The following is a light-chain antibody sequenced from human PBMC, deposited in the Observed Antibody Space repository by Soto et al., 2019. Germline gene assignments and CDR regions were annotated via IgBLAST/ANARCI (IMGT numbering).Light chain of an antibody. CDR3: QQCSNWAT. J-gene: IGKJ3*01. Sequence: EIVLTQSPATLSLFPGERATLSCRASQGVSSYLAWYQQKPGQAPRLLIYDASNSATGIPARFGGSGSATDFTRTIGSLEPDDFEVDYGQQCSNWATFGRGTKVDIK. CDR1: QGVSSY. CDR2: DAS. V-gene: IGKV3-11*01.